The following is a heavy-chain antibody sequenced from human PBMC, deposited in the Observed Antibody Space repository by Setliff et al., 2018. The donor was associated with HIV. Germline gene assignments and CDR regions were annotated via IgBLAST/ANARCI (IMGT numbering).Heavy chain of an antibody. CDR2: INLNTGGT. CDR3: ARSSISEYLLYY. Sequence: ASVKVSCKASGYTSTGYYVHWVRQAPGQGLEWMGRINLNTGGTTYAQRFQGRVTMTWDTSISTAYMELSRLTSDDTAVYYCARSSISEYLLYYWGHGTLVTVSS. D-gene: IGHD2-2*02. CDR1: GYTSTGYY. V-gene: IGHV1-2*06. J-gene: IGHJ4*01.